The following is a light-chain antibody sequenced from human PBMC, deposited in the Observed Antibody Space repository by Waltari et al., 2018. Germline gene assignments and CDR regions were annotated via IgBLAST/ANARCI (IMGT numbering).Light chain of an antibody. V-gene: IGKV1-17*01. CDR1: QGISSY. CDR2: YAN. Sequence: DVQMSQSPPSLSASVGYRVTITCRASQGISSYLNWYQQKPGKAPRLLIYYANSLASGVPSRFSGSGSGTEFTLTISSLQPEDFATYYCQQGNSYPPAFGQGTKVDIK. CDR3: QQGNSYPPA. J-gene: IGKJ1*01.